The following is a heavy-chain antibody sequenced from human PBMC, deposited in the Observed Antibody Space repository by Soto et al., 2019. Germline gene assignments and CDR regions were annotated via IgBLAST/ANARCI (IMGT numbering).Heavy chain of an antibody. D-gene: IGHD3-3*01. V-gene: IGHV1-2*04. CDR2: INPNSGGT. CDR3: ARGEITIVGVVMSYYGMDV. Sequence: ASVKVSCKASGCTFTGYYMHWVRQAPGQGLEWMGWINPNSGGTNYAQKFRGWVTMTRDTSISTAYMELSRLRSDDTAVYYCARGEITIVGVVMSYYGMDVWGKGTTVTVSS. CDR1: GCTFTGYY. J-gene: IGHJ6*04.